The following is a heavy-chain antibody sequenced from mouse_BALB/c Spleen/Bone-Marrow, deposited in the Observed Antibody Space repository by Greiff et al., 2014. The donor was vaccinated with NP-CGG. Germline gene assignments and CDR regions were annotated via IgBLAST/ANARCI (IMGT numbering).Heavy chain of an antibody. CDR1: GFNIKDTY. Sequence: VHVKQSGAELVEPGASVKLSCTASGFNIKDTYMHWVKQRPEQGLEWIGRIYPANGDTKYDPKFQGKATITADTSSNTAYLQLSSLTSEDTAVYYCARYGNGLMDYWGQGTSVTVSS. CDR3: ARYGNGLMDY. V-gene: IGHV14-3*02. CDR2: IYPANGDT. J-gene: IGHJ4*01. D-gene: IGHD2-1*01.